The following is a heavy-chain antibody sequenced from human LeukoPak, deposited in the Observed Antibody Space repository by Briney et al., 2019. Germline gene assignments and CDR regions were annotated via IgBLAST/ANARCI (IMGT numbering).Heavy chain of an antibody. J-gene: IGHJ4*02. CDR1: GFTFSSYA. CDR2: ISGSGGST. CDR3: ARVAMIVVVIKAGLDY. D-gene: IGHD3-22*01. V-gene: IGHV3-23*01. Sequence: GGSLRLSCAASGFTFSSYAMSWVRQAPGKGLEWVSAISGSGGSTYYADSVKGRFTISRDNSKNTLYLQMNSLRAEDTAVYYCARVAMIVVVIKAGLDYWGQGTLVTVSS.